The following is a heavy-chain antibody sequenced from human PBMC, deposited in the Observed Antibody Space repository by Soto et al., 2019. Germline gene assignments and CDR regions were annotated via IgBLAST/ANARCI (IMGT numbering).Heavy chain of an antibody. V-gene: IGHV4-59*01. D-gene: IGHD1-26*01. CDR2: IYYSGST. CDR3: AREIIVRGSYHLFAFDI. Sequence: ETLSLTCTVSVGSISSYYWSWIRQPPGKGLEWIGYIYYSGSTNYNPSLKSRVTISVDTSKNQFSLKLSSVTAADTAVYYCAREIIVRGSYHLFAFDIWGKGTMVTISS. CDR1: VGSISSYY. J-gene: IGHJ3*02.